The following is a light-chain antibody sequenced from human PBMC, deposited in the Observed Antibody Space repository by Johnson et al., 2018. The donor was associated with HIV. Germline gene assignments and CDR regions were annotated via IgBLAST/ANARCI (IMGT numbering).Light chain of an antibody. CDR3: GTWDSSLSALWV. CDR2: DNN. CDR1: SSNIGNNY. V-gene: IGLV1-51*01. Sequence: QSVLTQSPSVSAAPGQKVTISCSGSSSNIGNNYVSWYQQLPGTAPKLLIYDNNKRPSGIPDRFSGSKSGTSATLGITGLQTGDEADYYCGTWDSSLSALWVFGTGTNVTVL. J-gene: IGLJ1*01.